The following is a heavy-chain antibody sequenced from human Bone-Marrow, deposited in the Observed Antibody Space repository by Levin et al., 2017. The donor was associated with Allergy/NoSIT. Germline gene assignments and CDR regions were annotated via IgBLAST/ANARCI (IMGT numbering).Heavy chain of an antibody. CDR2: IYPADSDP. CDR3: AKSTTAGISDGVEG. J-gene: IGHJ6*02. CDR1: GYNFINYW. V-gene: IGHV5-51*01. D-gene: IGHD4-17*01. Sequence: GESLKISCKGSGYNFINYWIAWVRQMPGKGLEWMGVIYPADSDPRYSPSFQGQVTISADKSISTAYLQWSSLKASDTAIYYCAKSTTAGISDGVEGWGQGTTVTV.